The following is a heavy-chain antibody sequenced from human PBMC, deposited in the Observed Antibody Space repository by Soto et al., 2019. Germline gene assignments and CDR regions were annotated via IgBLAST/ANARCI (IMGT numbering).Heavy chain of an antibody. CDR3: TTGASAGRRDF. V-gene: IGHV1-24*01. D-gene: IGHD6-13*01. CDR1: GFTFSGLS. J-gene: IGHJ4*02. Sequence: EASVKVSCKVSGFTFSGLSIHWVRQSPGKGLEWMGGIDPEDGKTIYAPKFQGRITMTEDSSSDTAYLEVNKLMSNDTAFYYCTTGASAGRRDFWGQGTLVTVSS. CDR2: IDPEDGKT.